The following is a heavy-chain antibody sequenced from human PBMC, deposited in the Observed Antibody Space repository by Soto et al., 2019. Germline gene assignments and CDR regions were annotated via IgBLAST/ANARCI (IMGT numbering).Heavy chain of an antibody. D-gene: IGHD2-8*01. CDR1: GFTFSSYA. CDR2: ISGSGGST. V-gene: IGHV3-23*01. Sequence: LSLTCAASGFTFSSYAMSWVRQAPGKGLEWVSAISGSGGSTYYADSVKGRFTISRDNSKNTLYLQMNSLRAEEKAVYYCGKVHIVLMVYAVEGGGGMDVWGQGTTVTVSS. CDR3: GKVHIVLMVYAVEGGGGMDV. J-gene: IGHJ6*02.